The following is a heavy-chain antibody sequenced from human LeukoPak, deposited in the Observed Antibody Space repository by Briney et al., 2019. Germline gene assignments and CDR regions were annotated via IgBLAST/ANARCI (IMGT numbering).Heavy chain of an antibody. V-gene: IGHV3-7*01. CDR1: GFTFSSYS. D-gene: IGHD3-16*01. J-gene: IGHJ4*02. CDR2: IKQDGSEK. CDR3: ARDPLGKRSDY. Sequence: GGSLRLSCAASGFTFSSYSMNWVRQAPGKGLEWVANIKQDGSEKYYVDSVRGRFTISRDNAKNSLYLQMNSLRAEDTAVYYCARDPLGKRSDYWGQGTLVTVSS.